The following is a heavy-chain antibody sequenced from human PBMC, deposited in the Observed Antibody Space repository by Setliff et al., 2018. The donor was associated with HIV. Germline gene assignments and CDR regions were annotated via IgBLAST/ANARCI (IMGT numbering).Heavy chain of an antibody. CDR2: ADSDGSGT. D-gene: IGHD1-26*01. Sequence: GGSLRLSCAASGFTLSRYWMHWIRQAPGKGLVWVSRADSDGSGTSYADSVKGRFTISRDNAKNMLYLQINSLRAEDTAVYYCARDGNGAFDMWGQGTLVTVSS. CDR3: ARDGNGAFDM. CDR1: GFTLSRYW. J-gene: IGHJ3*02. V-gene: IGHV3-74*01.